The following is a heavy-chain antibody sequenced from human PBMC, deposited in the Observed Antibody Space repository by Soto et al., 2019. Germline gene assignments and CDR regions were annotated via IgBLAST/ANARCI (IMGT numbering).Heavy chain of an antibody. J-gene: IGHJ4*02. Sequence: GSLRLSCEASVFTFSRVSMNWFRQVPVKGLEWVASISSGSSDTWYADSVKGRFIISRDNAQNYLFLQMNTLRPEETAMYYCARVAYWGTGTKVTVSS. CDR1: VFTFSRVS. V-gene: IGHV3-21*01. CDR2: ISSGSSDT. CDR3: ARVAY.